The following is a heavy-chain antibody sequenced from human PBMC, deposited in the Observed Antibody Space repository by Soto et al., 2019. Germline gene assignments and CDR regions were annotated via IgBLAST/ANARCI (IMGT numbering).Heavy chain of an antibody. CDR2: IWYDGSNK. CDR3: ARGPSRYCIGASCRPAYSFDY. CDR1: GFTFSSYG. J-gene: IGHJ4*02. D-gene: IGHD2-15*01. V-gene: IGHV3-33*01. Sequence: PGGSLRLSCAASGFTFSSYGMHWVRQAPGKGLEWVAVIWYDGSNKYYADSVKGRFTISRDNAKNTLYLQMNSLRAEDTAVYYCARGPSRYCIGASCRPAYSFDYWGQGPQVTVFS.